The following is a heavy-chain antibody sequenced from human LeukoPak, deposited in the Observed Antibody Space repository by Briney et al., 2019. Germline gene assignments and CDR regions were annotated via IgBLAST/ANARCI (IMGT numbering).Heavy chain of an antibody. D-gene: IGHD1-26*01. CDR1: GYTFTSYG. V-gene: IGHV1-18*01. CDR2: ISAYNGNT. Sequence: ASVKVSCKASGYTFTSYGISWVRQAPGQGLEWMGWISAYNGNTVYAQNLHGRATMTTDTSTDTAYMELRSLRSDDTAVYYCARDLGGSYSWVYWGQGTLVIVSS. CDR3: ARDLGGSYSWVY. J-gene: IGHJ4*02.